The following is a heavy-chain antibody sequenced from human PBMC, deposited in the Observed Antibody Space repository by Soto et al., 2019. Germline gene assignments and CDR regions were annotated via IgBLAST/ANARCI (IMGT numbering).Heavy chain of an antibody. D-gene: IGHD3-10*01. Sequence: GSLRLSCAASGFTFSSYGMHWVRQAPGKGLEWVAVIWYDGSNKYYADSVKGRFTISRDNSKNTLYLQMNSLRAEDTAVYYCARGYGSGRVHDAFDIWGQGTMVTVSS. CDR3: ARGYGSGRVHDAFDI. CDR2: IWYDGSNK. V-gene: IGHV3-33*01. CDR1: GFTFSSYG. J-gene: IGHJ3*02.